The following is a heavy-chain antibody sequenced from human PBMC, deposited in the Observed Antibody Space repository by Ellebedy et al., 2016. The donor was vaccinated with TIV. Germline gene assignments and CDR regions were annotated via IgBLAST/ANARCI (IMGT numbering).Heavy chain of an antibody. CDR1: GFTFSSYW. Sequence: PGGSLRLSCVASGFTFSSYWMSWVRQAPGKGLECVAKIKQDGNEKYYVDSVKGRFTISRDNAKNSLYLQINSLRADDTAVYYCARDQVGGAFAVWGQGTMVTVSS. J-gene: IGHJ3*01. D-gene: IGHD1-26*01. V-gene: IGHV3-7*04. CDR3: ARDQVGGAFAV. CDR2: IKQDGNEK.